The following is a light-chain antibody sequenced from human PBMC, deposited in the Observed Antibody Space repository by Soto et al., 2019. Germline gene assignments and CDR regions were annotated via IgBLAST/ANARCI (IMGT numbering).Light chain of an antibody. V-gene: IGLV1-40*01. Sequence: SVPWPPPSVSGTPCQSVTISRTRRSSNIGSTYDVHRYQPHSGTAIKLLIHGNADRPAGVPDRFSGSKSGTSASVAIAGLQADDEADYYGQTYDDSVSVHYGFGIGTKVTGL. CDR3: QTYDDSVSVHYG. J-gene: IGLJ1*01. CDR1: SSNIGSTYD. CDR2: GNA.